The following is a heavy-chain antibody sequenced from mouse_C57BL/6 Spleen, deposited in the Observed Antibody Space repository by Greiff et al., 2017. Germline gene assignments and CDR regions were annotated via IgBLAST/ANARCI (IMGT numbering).Heavy chain of an antibody. D-gene: IGHD1-1*01. CDR1: GYAFSSSW. V-gene: IGHV1-82*01. J-gene: IGHJ2*01. Sequence: VQLQQSGPELVKPGASVKISCKASGYAFSSSWMNWVKQRPGKGLEWIGRIYPGDGDTNYNGKFKGKATLTADKSSSTAYMQLSSLTSEDSAVYFCAREGYGSLFDYWGQGTTLTVSS. CDR3: AREGYGSLFDY. CDR2: IYPGDGDT.